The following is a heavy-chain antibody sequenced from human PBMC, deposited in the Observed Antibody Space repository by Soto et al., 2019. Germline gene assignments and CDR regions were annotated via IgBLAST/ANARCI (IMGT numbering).Heavy chain of an antibody. Sequence: PGGSLRLSCAASGFTVSSNYMSWVRQAPGKGLEWVSVIYSGGSTYYADSVKGRFTISRDNSKNTLYLQMNSLRAEDTAVYYCAREGGLGSGYYYDYWGQGTLVTVSS. CDR3: AREGGLGSGYYYDY. D-gene: IGHD3-22*01. J-gene: IGHJ4*02. CDR1: GFTVSSNY. V-gene: IGHV3-53*01. CDR2: IYSGGST.